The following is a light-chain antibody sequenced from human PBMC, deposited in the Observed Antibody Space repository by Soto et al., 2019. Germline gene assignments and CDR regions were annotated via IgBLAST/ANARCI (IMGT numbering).Light chain of an antibody. V-gene: IGKV3-20*01. J-gene: IGKJ2*01. CDR3: HQYGYSPNT. CDR1: RSVSSRY. CDR2: GAS. Sequence: EIVLTQSPGTLSLSPGERATLSCRASRSVSSRYLAWYQQKPGQAPRLLMYGASSRATGIPDRFSGSGSGTDFTLTIRRLEPEDFAVYHCHQYGYSPNTFGQGTKLEIK.